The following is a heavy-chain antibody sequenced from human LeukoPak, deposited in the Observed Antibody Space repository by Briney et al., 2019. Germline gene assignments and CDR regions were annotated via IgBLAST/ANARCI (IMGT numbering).Heavy chain of an antibody. J-gene: IGHJ6*04. Sequence: PGGSLRLSCAASGFTFSSYWMHWVRQAPGKGLEWVSYISGSGSTIYYADSVKGRFTISRDNAKNSLYLQMNSLRAEDTAVYYCAELGITMIGGVWGKGTTVTISS. CDR3: AELGITMIGGV. CDR2: ISGSGSTI. CDR1: GFTFSSYW. V-gene: IGHV3-48*04. D-gene: IGHD3-10*02.